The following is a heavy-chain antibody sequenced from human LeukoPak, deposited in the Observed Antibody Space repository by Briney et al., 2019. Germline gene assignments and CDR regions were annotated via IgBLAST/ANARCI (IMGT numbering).Heavy chain of an antibody. D-gene: IGHD5-12*01. V-gene: IGHV4-39*02. CDR3: ARPINPNGYTGYAH. CDR2: IFHSGST. J-gene: IGHJ4*02. Sequence: KPSETLSLTCSVSGDSISNTIYYWAWIRQSPGKGLEWMGSIFHSGSTSYNPSLKSRITLSLDTSNNHFSLRLTSLTAADTAVYYCARPINPNGYTGYAHWGQGTLVTVSS. CDR1: GDSISNTIYY.